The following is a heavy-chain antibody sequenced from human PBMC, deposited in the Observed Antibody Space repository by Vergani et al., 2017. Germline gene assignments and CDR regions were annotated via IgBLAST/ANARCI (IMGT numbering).Heavy chain of an antibody. CDR3: ARADIVVVPAADAFDI. V-gene: IGHV4-30-4*01. D-gene: IGHD2-2*01. Sequence: QVQLQESGPGLVKPSQTLSLTCTVSGGSISSGDYYWSWIRQPPGKGLEWIGYIYYSGSTYYNPSLKSRVTISVDTSKNQFSLKRSSVTAADTAVYYCARADIVVVPAADAFDIWGQGTVVIVSS. J-gene: IGHJ3*02. CDR1: GGSISSGDYY. CDR2: IYYSGST.